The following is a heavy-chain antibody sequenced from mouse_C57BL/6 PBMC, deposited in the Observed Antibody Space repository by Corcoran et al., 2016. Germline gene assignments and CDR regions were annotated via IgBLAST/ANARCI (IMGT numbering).Heavy chain of an antibody. J-gene: IGHJ1*03. V-gene: IGHV1-39*01. CDR3: APFITTVAGYFDV. Sequence: EFQLQQSGPELVKPGASVKISCKASGYSVTDYNMNWVKQSNGKSLEWIGVINPNYGTTSYNQKFKGKATLTVDQSSSTAYMQLNSLTSEDSAVYYCAPFITTVAGYFDVWGTGTTVTVSS. D-gene: IGHD1-1*01. CDR2: INPNYGTT. CDR1: GYSVTDYN.